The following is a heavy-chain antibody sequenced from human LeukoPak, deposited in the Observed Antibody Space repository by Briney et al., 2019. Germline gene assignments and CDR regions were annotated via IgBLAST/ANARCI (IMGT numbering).Heavy chain of an antibody. J-gene: IGHJ4*02. Sequence: PGGSLRLSCAASGFTFSSYSMNWVRQAPGKGLEWVSYISSSSSTIYYADSVKGRFTISRDNSKNTLYLQMNSLRAEDTAVYYCAKPGAGGWQYYFDYWGQGTLVTVSS. CDR1: GFTFSSYS. CDR3: AKPGAGGWQYYFDY. V-gene: IGHV3-48*01. D-gene: IGHD6-19*01. CDR2: ISSSSSTI.